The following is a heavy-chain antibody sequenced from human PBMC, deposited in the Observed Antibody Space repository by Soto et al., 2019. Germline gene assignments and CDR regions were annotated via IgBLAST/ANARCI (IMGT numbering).Heavy chain of an antibody. CDR3: ARYCSGGSCYSNKCYYYYGMDV. J-gene: IGHJ6*02. D-gene: IGHD2-15*01. CDR2: IIPIFGTA. V-gene: IGHV1-69*01. CDR1: GGTFSSYA. Sequence: QVQLVQSGAEVKKPGSSVKVSCKASGGTFSSYAISWVRQAPGQGLEWMGGIIPIFGTANYAQKFQGRVTITADEYTSTAYMELSSLRSEDTAVYYCARYCSGGSCYSNKCYYYYGMDVWGQGTTVTVSS.